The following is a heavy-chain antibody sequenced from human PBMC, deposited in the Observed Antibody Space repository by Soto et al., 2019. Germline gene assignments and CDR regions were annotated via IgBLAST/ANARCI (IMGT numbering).Heavy chain of an antibody. CDR2: INHSGRV. V-gene: IGHV4-34*01. Sequence: SETLSLSCAVYGGSFSGHSWTWIRQSPGKGLEWIGDINHSGRVNYSPSLKSRVTISLDTSKNQFSLTLSAVTAADTAMYYCSTRAYDTNGYYRFDPWGQGTLVTVSS. CDR3: STRAYDTNGYYRFDP. CDR1: GGSFSGHS. J-gene: IGHJ5*01. D-gene: IGHD3-22*01.